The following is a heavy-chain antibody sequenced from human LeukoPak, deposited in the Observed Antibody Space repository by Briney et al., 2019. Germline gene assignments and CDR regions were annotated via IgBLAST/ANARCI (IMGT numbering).Heavy chain of an antibody. CDR3: ARDQGEKYQLLSG. J-gene: IGHJ4*02. CDR1: GGTFSSYA. D-gene: IGHD2-2*01. V-gene: IGHV1-69*06. Sequence: SVKVSCKASGGTFSSYAISWVRQAPGQGLEWRGRIIPIFGTANYAQKFQGRVTITADKSTSTAYMELSSLRSEDTAVYYCARDQGEKYQLLSGWGQGTLLTVSS. CDR2: IIPIFGTA.